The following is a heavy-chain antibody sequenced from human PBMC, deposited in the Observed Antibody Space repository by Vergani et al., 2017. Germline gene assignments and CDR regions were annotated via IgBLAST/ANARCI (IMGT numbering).Heavy chain of an antibody. J-gene: IGHJ4*02. CDR3: ARMDVGIGTEDY. CDR1: GYTFTGYY. CDR2: INPSGGST. Sequence: QVQLVQSGAEVKKPGASVKVSCKASGYTFTGYYMHWVRQAPGQGLEWVGIINPSGGSTSYAQKFQGRVTMTRDTSTSTVYMELSSLRSEDTAVYYCARMDVGIGTEDYWGQGTLVTVSS. V-gene: IGHV1-46*03. D-gene: IGHD5-12*01.